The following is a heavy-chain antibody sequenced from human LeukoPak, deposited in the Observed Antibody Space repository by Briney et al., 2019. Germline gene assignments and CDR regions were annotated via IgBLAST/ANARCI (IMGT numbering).Heavy chain of an antibody. V-gene: IGHV3-48*01. CDR1: GFTFSSYS. CDR3: TRERVTPFMDY. J-gene: IGHJ4*02. D-gene: IGHD4-23*01. Sequence: GGSLRLSCAASGFTFSSYSMNWVRQAPGKGLEWVSYISGGSSPTHYADSVRGRFTISRDNAKNSLYLQMNSLRAEDTAVYYCTRERVTPFMDYWGRGTLVTVSS. CDR2: ISGGSSPT.